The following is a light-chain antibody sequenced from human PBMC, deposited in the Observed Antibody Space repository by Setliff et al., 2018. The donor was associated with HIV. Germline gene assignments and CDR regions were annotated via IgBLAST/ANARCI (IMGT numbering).Light chain of an antibody. V-gene: IGLV2-14*01. Sequence: ALTQPRSVSGSPGQSITISCTGTSSDVGGYSYVSWFQQHPGKAPKLIIYEVRNRPSGVSNRFSGSKSGNTASLTISGLQAEDEADYYCSSYAITNTLPFGTGTKVTVL. CDR2: EVR. CDR3: SSYAITNTLP. J-gene: IGLJ1*01. CDR1: SSDVGGYSY.